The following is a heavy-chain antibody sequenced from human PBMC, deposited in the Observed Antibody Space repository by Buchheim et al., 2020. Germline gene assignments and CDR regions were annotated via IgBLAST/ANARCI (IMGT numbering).Heavy chain of an antibody. V-gene: IGHV3-30-3*01. CDR1: GFTFSSYA. J-gene: IGHJ6*02. D-gene: IGHD4-17*01. CDR3: ASPPGDDGDPYYYYYGMDV. Sequence: QVQLVESGGGVVQPGRSLRLSCAASGFTFSSYAMHWVRQAPGKGLEWVAVISYDGSNKYYADSVKGRFTISRDNSQNTLYLQMNSLRAEDTAVYYCASPPGDDGDPYYYYYGMDVWGQGTT. CDR2: ISYDGSNK.